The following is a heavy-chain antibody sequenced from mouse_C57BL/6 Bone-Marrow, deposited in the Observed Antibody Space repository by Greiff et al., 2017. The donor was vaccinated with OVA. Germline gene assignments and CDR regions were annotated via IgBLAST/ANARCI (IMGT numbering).Heavy chain of an antibody. D-gene: IGHD2-9*01. V-gene: IGHV1-81*01. CDR3: ARGAYYGYDKTY. CDR1: GYTFTSYG. CDR2: IYPRSGNT. J-gene: IGHJ3*01. Sequence: VQLQQSGAELARPGASVKLSCKASGYTFTSYGISWVKQRTGQGLEWIGEIYPRSGNTYYNEKFKGKATLTADKSSSTAYMELRSLTSEDSAVYFCARGAYYGYDKTYWGQVTLVTVSA.